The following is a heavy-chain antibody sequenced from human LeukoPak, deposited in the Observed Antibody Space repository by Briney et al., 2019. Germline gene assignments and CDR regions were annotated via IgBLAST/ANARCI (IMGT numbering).Heavy chain of an antibody. Sequence: GGSLRLSCAASEFTFSSYAMNWVRQAPGKGLEWVSAMSGSGGSTYYADSVKGRFTISRDNSKNTLYLQMNSLRAEDTAVYYCARVPDGRLGELSFFRTGPHNHYYYMDVWGKGTTVTISS. CDR1: EFTFSSYA. CDR2: MSGSGGST. J-gene: IGHJ6*03. CDR3: ARVPDGRLGELSFFRTGPHNHYYYMDV. D-gene: IGHD3-16*02. V-gene: IGHV3-23*01.